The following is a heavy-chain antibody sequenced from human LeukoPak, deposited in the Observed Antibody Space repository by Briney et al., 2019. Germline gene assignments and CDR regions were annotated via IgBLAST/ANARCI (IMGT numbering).Heavy chain of an antibody. J-gene: IGHJ4*02. CDR2: IYTGGIT. D-gene: IGHD3-9*01. CDR3: ARSGLRYFDWSIV. CDR1: GGSVSSGSYY. Sequence: SQTLSLTCTVSGGSVSSGSYYWNWIRQPAGKGLEWIGQIYTGGITNYNPSLKNRVTISVDTSKNHFSLKLSSVTAADTAVYCCARSGLRYFDWSIVWGQGTLVTVSS. V-gene: IGHV4-61*09.